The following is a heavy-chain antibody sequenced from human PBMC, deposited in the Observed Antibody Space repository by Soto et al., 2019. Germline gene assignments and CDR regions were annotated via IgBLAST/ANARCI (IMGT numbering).Heavy chain of an antibody. CDR1: GGTFSSYA. J-gene: IGHJ6*02. V-gene: IGHV1-69*01. D-gene: IGHD5-18*01. CDR3: ARDYQGGYSYGYVYYGMDV. Sequence: QVQLVQSGAEVQKPGSSVKVSCKASGGTFSSYAISWVRQAPGQGLEWRGGILPIFGTANYAQKLQGRVTITADEATSTAYMELSSLRSEDTAVYYCARDYQGGYSYGYVYYGMDVWGQGTTVTVSS. CDR2: ILPIFGTA.